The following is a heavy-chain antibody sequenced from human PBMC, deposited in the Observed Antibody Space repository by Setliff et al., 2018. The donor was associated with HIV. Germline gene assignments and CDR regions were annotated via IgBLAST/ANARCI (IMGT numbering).Heavy chain of an antibody. CDR3: ARDRKFGSSGHYYYYMDV. CDR1: GFTLSSYW. Sequence: LRLSCAASGFTLSSYWMHWVRQAPGQGLVWVSRMNSDGSSTSYADSVKGRFTISRDNAKNMLYLQMNSLRAEDTAVYYCARDRKFGSSGHYYYYMDVWGKGTTVTVSS. V-gene: IGHV3-74*01. D-gene: IGHD6-6*01. CDR2: MNSDGSST. J-gene: IGHJ6*03.